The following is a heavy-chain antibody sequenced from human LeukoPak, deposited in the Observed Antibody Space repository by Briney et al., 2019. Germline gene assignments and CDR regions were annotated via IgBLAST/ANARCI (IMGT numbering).Heavy chain of an antibody. D-gene: IGHD1-26*01. CDR1: GFTFSSYG. CDR2: ISGSGGST. V-gene: IGHV3-23*01. CDR3: AKKYSTGLDP. Sequence: HAGGTLRLSCAASGFTFSSYGMSWVRQAPGKGLEWVSAISGSGGSTYYADSVKGRFTISRDNSKNTLYLQMNSLRAEDTAIYYCAKKYSTGLDPWGQGTLVTVSS. J-gene: IGHJ5*02.